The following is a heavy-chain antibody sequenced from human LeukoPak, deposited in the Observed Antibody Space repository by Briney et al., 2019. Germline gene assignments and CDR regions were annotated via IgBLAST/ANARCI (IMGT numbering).Heavy chain of an antibody. CDR1: GGSISSGDYY. CDR3: ARASTYGSGSYYKVGFDY. Sequence: SETLSLTCTVSGGSISSGDYYWSWIRQPPGKGLEWIGYIYYSGSTYYNPSLKSRVTISVDTSKNQFSPKLSSVTAADTAVYYCARASTYGSGSYYKVGFDYWGQGILVTVSS. V-gene: IGHV4-30-4*01. J-gene: IGHJ4*02. CDR2: IYYSGST. D-gene: IGHD3-10*01.